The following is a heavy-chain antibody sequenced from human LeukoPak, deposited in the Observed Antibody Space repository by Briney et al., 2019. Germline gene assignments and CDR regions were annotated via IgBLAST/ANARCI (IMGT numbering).Heavy chain of an antibody. CDR2: IYHSGST. V-gene: IGHV4-38-2*01. CDR1: GYSISSGYY. Sequence: SETLSLTCAVSGYSISSGYYWGWIRQPPGKGLEWIGSIYHSGSTYYNPSLKSRVTISVDTSKNQFSLKRSSVTAADTAVYYCARGTTDAFDIWGQGTMVTVSS. CDR3: ARGTTDAFDI. J-gene: IGHJ3*02. D-gene: IGHD1-1*01.